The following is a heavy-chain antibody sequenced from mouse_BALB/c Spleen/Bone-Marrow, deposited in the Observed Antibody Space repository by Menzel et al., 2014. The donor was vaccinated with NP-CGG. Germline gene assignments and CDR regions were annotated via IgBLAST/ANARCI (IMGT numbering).Heavy chain of an antibody. Sequence: QVQLQQSGAELMKPGASVKISCKATGYTFSSYWIEWVKQRPGHGLEWIGEILPGSGSIKYNEKFKGKATFTADTSSNTAYMQLSSLTFEDSAVYYCASRYDTMDYWGQGTSVTVSS. J-gene: IGHJ4*01. CDR1: GYTFSSYW. CDR3: ASRYDTMDY. V-gene: IGHV1-9*01. CDR2: ILPGSGSI.